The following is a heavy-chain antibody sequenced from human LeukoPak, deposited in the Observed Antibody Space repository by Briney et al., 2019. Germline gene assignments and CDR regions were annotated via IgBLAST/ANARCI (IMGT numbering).Heavy chain of an antibody. CDR1: GYTFTSYG. J-gene: IGHJ5*02. CDR3: ARDIPGQRLVLLSWFDP. Sequence: ASVKVSCKASGYTFTSYGISWVRQTPGQGLEWMGIINPSGGSTSYAQKFQGRVTMTRDTSTSTVYMELSSLRSEDTAVYYCARDIPGQRLVLLSWFDPWGQGTLVTVSS. D-gene: IGHD6-13*01. CDR2: INPSGGST. V-gene: IGHV1-46*01.